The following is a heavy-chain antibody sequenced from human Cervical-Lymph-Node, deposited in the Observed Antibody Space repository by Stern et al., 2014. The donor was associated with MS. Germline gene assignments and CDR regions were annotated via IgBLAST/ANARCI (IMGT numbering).Heavy chain of an antibody. CDR2: IIPIVGLP. CDR1: GGTFSSSYA. CDR3: ARGIVTNRPAATLHNLFDH. D-gene: IGHD2-15*01. J-gene: IGHJ5*02. V-gene: IGHV1-69*09. Sequence: VQLVESGAEVKKPASSVKVSCKASGGTFSSSYAVSWVRQAPRQGLVWMGRIIPIVGLPNYAQKFQTRLTITADKSTSTVYMELSSLTSEDTAVYYCARGIVTNRPAATLHNLFDHWGQGTLVTVSS.